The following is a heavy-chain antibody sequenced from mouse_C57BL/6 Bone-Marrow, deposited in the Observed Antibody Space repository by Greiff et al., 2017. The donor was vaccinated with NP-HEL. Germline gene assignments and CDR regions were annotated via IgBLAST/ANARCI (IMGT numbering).Heavy chain of an antibody. CDR3: ARTGTFLAY. CDR1: GFTFSSYA. Sequence: DVMLVESGGGLVKPGGSLKLSCAASGFTFSSYAMSWVRQTPEKRLEWVATISDGGSYTYYPDNVKGRFTISRDNAKNNLYLQMSHLKSEDTAMYYCARTGTFLAYWGQGTLVTVSA. V-gene: IGHV5-4*03. CDR2: ISDGGSYT. J-gene: IGHJ3*01. D-gene: IGHD4-1*01.